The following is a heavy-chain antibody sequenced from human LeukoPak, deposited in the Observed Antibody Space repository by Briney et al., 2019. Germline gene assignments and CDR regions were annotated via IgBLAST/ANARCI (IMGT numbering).Heavy chain of an antibody. V-gene: IGHV3-30*03. CDR2: ISYDGSNK. CDR3: TRDSDDYGDSDEFDVFDI. D-gene: IGHD4-17*01. J-gene: IGHJ3*02. CDR1: GFTFSNYA. Sequence: GGSLRLSCVASGFTFSNYAMHWVRQAPGKGLEWVAVISYDGSNKYYADSVKGRFTISRDNSKNTLYLQMNSLKTEDTAVYYCTRDSDDYGDSDEFDVFDIWGQGTMVTVSS.